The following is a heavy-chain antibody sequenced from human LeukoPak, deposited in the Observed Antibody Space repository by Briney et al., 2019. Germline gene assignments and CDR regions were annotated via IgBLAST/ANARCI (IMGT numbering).Heavy chain of an antibody. CDR1: RGSVSSGDYY. D-gene: IGHD1-14*01. V-gene: IGHV4-61*08. Sequence: SETLSLTCTVSRGSVSSGDYYWTWIRQPPGKGLEWIGYISYSGSTNYNPSLKSRVTILIDTFKNQISLKLSSVTAADTAVYYCAAWQNRLFDYWGQGTLVTVSS. CDR3: AAWQNRLFDY. CDR2: ISYSGST. J-gene: IGHJ4*02.